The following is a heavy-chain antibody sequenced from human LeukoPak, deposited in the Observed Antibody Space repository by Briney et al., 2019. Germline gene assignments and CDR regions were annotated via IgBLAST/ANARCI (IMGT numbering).Heavy chain of an antibody. D-gene: IGHD3-22*01. CDR3: ARRGYYDSSGYFDY. CDR1: GNSFTSYW. J-gene: IGHJ4*02. V-gene: IGHV5-51*01. Sequence: LGESLKISCKSSGNSFTSYWIGWVRQMPGKGLEWMGIIYPGDSDTRYSPSFQGQVTISANKSISTAYLQWSNLKASDTAMYYCARRGYYDSSGYFDYWGQGTLVTVSS. CDR2: IYPGDSDT.